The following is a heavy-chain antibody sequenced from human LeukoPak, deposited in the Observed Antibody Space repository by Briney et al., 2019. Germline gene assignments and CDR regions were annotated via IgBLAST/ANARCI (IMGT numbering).Heavy chain of an antibody. CDR3: AGIQCSSTSCYRFTTDAFDI. CDR2: INHSGST. D-gene: IGHD2-2*02. Sequence: SATLSLTCAVYGGSFSGYYWSWLRQPPGKGLEWIGEINHSGSTNYNPSLKSRVTISVDTSKNQFSLKLSSVTAADTAVYYCAGIQCSSTSCYRFTTDAFDIWGQGTMVTVSS. CDR1: GGSFSGYY. J-gene: IGHJ3*02. V-gene: IGHV4-34*01.